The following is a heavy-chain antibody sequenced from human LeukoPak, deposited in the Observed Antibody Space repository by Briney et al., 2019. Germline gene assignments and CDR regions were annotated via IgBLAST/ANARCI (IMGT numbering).Heavy chain of an antibody. J-gene: IGHJ4*02. CDR1: GGSISSHY. CDR3: ARLIAVAGVLPFDY. Sequence: SETLSLTCTVSGGSISSHYWSWIRQPPGKGLEWIGYIHNSVTNSKPSLKSRVTISVDTSKNQSSLKLSSVTAADTAVYYCARLIAVAGVLPFDYWGQGALVTVSS. CDR2: IHNSVT. D-gene: IGHD6-19*01. V-gene: IGHV4-59*08.